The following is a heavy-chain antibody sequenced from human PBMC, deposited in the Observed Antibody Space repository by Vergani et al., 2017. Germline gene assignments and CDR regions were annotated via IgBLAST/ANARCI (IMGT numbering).Heavy chain of an antibody. Sequence: QVRLEESGPGLVKPSETLSLTCSVSGYSIGSGFYWAWIRQSPGEGLQWVTSIHNRGKTYHNPSLKSRVSVSLDTSKNRFSLNLTSVTATDTAVYYCARSQGDYWYFDLWGPGSLVTVSS. D-gene: IGHD2-21*01. CDR1: GYSIGSGFY. J-gene: IGHJ2*01. CDR3: ARSQGDYWYFDL. CDR2: IHNRGKT. V-gene: IGHV4-38-2*01.